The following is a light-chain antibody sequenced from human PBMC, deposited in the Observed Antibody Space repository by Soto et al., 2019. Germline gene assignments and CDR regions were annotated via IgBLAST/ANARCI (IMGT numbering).Light chain of an antibody. CDR3: QQYNSYS. J-gene: IGKJ1*01. Sequence: DIQMTQSPSSLAASVGERVTITCRASQNIHSFLNWYQQKPGKAPQVLIYGGSALQSGVPSRFSGSGSGTDFTLTISSLQPGDFATYYCQQYNSYSFGQGSRVEIK. CDR1: QNIHSF. V-gene: IGKV1-39*01. CDR2: GGS.